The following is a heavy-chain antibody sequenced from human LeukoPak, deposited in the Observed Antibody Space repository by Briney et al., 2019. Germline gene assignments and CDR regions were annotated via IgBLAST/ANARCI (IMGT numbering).Heavy chain of an antibody. CDR1: GLSLSGFY. J-gene: IGHJ6*02. CDR2: INHSGGT. CDR3: ATTRPGPTYFYYGLGV. Sequence: SETLSLTCAVYGLSLSGFYWSWIRQPPGKGLEWIGEINHSGGTNFNPSLKSRVTISVDTSKSHFSLRLSSVTGADTAVYYCATTRPGPTYFYYGLGVWGQGTTVTVSS. V-gene: IGHV4-34*01. D-gene: IGHD4-17*01.